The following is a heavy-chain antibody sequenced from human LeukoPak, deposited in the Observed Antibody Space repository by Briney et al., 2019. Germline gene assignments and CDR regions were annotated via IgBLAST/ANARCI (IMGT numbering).Heavy chain of an antibody. CDR1: GGTFSSYA. Sequence: GASVKVSCKASGGTFSSYAISWVRQAPGQGLEWMGRIIPILGIANYAQKFQGRVTITADKSTSTAYMELSSLRSEDTAVYYCARDSSYGDYVAFDYWGQGTLVTVSS. V-gene: IGHV1-69*04. CDR3: ARDSSYGDYVAFDY. J-gene: IGHJ4*02. D-gene: IGHD4-17*01. CDR2: IIPILGIA.